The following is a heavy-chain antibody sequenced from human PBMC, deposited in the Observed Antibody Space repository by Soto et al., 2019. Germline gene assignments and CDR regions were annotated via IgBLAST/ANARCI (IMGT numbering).Heavy chain of an antibody. Sequence: EVQLVESGGGLIQPGGSLRLSCAASGFTVSSNYMSWVRQAPGKGLEWVSVIYSGGSTYYADSVKGRFTISRDNSKNTLYLQMNSLRAEDTAVYYCAKYYYDSSGYVGYFDLWGRGTLVTVSS. CDR2: IYSGGST. V-gene: IGHV3-53*01. CDR3: AKYYYDSSGYVGYFDL. D-gene: IGHD3-22*01. J-gene: IGHJ2*01. CDR1: GFTVSSNY.